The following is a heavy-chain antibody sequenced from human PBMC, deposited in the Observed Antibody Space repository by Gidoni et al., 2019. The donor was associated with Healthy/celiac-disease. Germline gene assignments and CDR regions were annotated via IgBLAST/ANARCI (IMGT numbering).Heavy chain of an antibody. J-gene: IGHJ3*02. V-gene: IGHV1-18*04. D-gene: IGHD5-12*01. Sequence: VQLVQSGPEATNPGSSVQGACKDSGYTFPSHRISGELQAPGQGLEWMGRISSDNGNTSCAKKFQDRVNMTTDTTTSTAYMELRSQRSDDTAVDYCAGDSGYDIEGDPRQFDIWGQGTMVTVSS. CDR1: GYTFPSHR. CDR3: AGDSGYDIEGDPRQFDI. CDR2: ISSDNGNT.